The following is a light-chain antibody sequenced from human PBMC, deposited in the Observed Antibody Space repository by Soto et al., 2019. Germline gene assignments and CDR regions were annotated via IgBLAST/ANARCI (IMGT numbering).Light chain of an antibody. CDR3: QQYGSSPWT. CDR1: QSVSSSY. CDR2: GAS. J-gene: IGKJ1*01. V-gene: IGKV3-20*01. Sequence: EIVLTQSPGTLSLSPGERATLSCRASQSVSSSYLAWYQQKPGQAPRLLIYGASSRATGIPDRFSGSGSGTAFTLTISTLEPEDLAVYYCQQYGSSPWTFGHGTKVEIK.